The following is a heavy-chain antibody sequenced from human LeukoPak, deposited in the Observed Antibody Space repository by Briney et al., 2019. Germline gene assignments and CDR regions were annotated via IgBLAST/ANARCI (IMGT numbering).Heavy chain of an antibody. J-gene: IGHJ4*01. D-gene: IGHD3-3*01. CDR2: INPNSGGT. V-gene: IGHV1-2*06. CDR1: GYTFTGYY. CDR3: ARVLITIFGVVIIPGFDY. Sequence: ASVKVSCKASGYTFTGYYMHWVRQAPGQGLEWMGLINPNSGGTNYAQKFQGRVTMTRDTSISTAYMELSRLRSDDTAVYSCARVLITIFGVVIIPGFDYWGHGTLVTVSS.